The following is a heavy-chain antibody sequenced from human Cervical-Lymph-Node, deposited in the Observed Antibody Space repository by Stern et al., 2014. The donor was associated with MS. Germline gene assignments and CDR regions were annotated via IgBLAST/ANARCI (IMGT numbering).Heavy chain of an antibody. CDR1: GYTFTNYY. Sequence: VQLVESGPEVKQPGASVMVSCKTSGYTFTNYYIHWVRQAPGQGLEWMGIINPNGSVTASAQKFQGRLTMTRDTSTTTVYIRLITLTSEDTAMYYCTRAVGGVGREWGQGTLVFVSS. J-gene: IGHJ4*02. CDR3: TRAVGGVGRE. CDR2: INPNGSVT. V-gene: IGHV1-46*01. D-gene: IGHD3-16*01.